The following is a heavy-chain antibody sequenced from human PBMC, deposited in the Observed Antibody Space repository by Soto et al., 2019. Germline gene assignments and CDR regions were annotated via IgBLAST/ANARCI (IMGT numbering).Heavy chain of an antibody. J-gene: IGHJ6*02. CDR3: ARGPGTDYYYYYGMGV. V-gene: IGHV4-59*01. Sequence: SETLSLTCTVSGGSIISYYWSCIRQPPGKGLEWIGVIFYSGNTNYNPSLRIRVTMSVDTSKNQFSLKLTSVTAADTAVYYCARGPGTDYYYYYGMGVWGQGTTVTVS. CDR1: GGSIISYY. CDR2: IFYSGNT.